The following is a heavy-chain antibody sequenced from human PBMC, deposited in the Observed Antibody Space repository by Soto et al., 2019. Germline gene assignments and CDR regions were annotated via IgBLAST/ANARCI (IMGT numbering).Heavy chain of an antibody. D-gene: IGHD4-4*01. Sequence: PSETLSLTCTVSGGSVNSDSYYCSWIRQSPGKGLEWIGNIYYTGRTNYNPSLKSRVTISLDTSRNQFSLKLNSVTAADTAVFYCAREYSNSPEAFDYWGQGALVTVSS. CDR2: IYYTGRT. CDR3: AREYSNSPEAFDY. J-gene: IGHJ4*02. V-gene: IGHV4-61*01. CDR1: GGSVNSDSYY.